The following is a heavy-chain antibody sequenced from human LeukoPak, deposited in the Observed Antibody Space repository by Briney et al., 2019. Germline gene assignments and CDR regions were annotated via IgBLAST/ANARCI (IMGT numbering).Heavy chain of an antibody. Sequence: GGSLRLSCAASGFTSSSYSMNWVRQAPGKGLEWGSYISGSSSTIYYADSVKGRFTISRDNGKNTLYLQMNSLRAEDTAVYYCARGSTYYDSSGQVPFDYWGQGTLVTVSS. CDR3: ARGSTYYDSSGQVPFDY. D-gene: IGHD3-22*01. CDR1: GFTSSSYS. CDR2: ISGSSSTI. J-gene: IGHJ4*02. V-gene: IGHV3-48*01.